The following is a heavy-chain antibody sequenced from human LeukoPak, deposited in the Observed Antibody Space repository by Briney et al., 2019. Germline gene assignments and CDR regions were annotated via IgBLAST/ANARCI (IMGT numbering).Heavy chain of an antibody. CDR3: ARRYGDYSGFDY. Sequence: GGSLRLSCVASGFTFSTYWMHWVRQAPGKGLLWVSRLSGDGSSTKYADSLKGRFTISRDNAKNSLYLQMNSLRAEDTAVYYCARRYGDYSGFDYWGQGTLVTVSS. CDR2: LSGDGSST. J-gene: IGHJ4*02. V-gene: IGHV3-74*03. CDR1: GFTFSTYW. D-gene: IGHD4-17*01.